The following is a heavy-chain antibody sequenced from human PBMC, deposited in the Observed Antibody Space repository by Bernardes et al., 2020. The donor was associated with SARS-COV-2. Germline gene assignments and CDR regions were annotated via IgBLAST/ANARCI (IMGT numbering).Heavy chain of an antibody. D-gene: IGHD1-26*01. CDR1: GFSFSTSW. CDR3: ARGGNYYLDY. CDR2: IDDAATTR. V-gene: IGHV3-74*01. Sequence: GGSLRLSCAASGFSFSTSWMHWVRQAPGPGLVWVSRIDDAATTRNYADAVKGRFTVSRDNAKNTLYLQMDSLTDEDAAFYYCARGGNYYLDYWGQGTLVTVSS. J-gene: IGHJ4*02.